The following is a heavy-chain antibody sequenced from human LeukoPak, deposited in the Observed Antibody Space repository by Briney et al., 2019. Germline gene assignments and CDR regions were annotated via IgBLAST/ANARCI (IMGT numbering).Heavy chain of an antibody. CDR1: GGTFSSYA. Sequence: SVKVSCKASGGTFSSYAISWVRQAPGQGLEWMGGIIPIFGTANYAQKFQGRVTITTDESTSTAYMELSSLRSEDTAMYYCARVRYYWDYGDYVGGDAFDIWGQGTMVTVSS. D-gene: IGHD4-17*01. J-gene: IGHJ3*02. CDR2: IIPIFGTA. V-gene: IGHV1-69*05. CDR3: ARVRYYWDYGDYVGGDAFDI.